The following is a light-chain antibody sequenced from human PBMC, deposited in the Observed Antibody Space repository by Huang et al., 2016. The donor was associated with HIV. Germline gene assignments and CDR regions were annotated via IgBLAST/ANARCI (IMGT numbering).Light chain of an antibody. CDR2: CVS. CDR1: QSVLDNSNNKNC. J-gene: IGKJ2*01. Sequence: DTVMTQSPDSLAVSLGERATINCKSSQSVLDNSNNKNCLAWFQQKPGQPPKLLIYCVSSRESGVPDRFSGSGSGTDFTLTISSLQAEDVAVYYCHQYYNTPYTFGQGTKLEIK. V-gene: IGKV4-1*01. CDR3: HQYYNTPYT.